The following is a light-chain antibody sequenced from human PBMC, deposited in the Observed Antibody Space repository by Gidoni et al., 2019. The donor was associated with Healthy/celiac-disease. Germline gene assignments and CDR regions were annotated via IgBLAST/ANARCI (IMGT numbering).Light chain of an antibody. CDR3: QQRTL. V-gene: IGKV3-11*01. Sequence: VLTHSPATLSLSPGERATLSCRASQSVSSYLAWYQQKPGQAPRLRIYDASNRATGIPARFSGSGSGTDFTLTISSLEPEDFAVYYCQQRTLFGQGTRLEIK. J-gene: IGKJ5*01. CDR1: QSVSSY. CDR2: DAS.